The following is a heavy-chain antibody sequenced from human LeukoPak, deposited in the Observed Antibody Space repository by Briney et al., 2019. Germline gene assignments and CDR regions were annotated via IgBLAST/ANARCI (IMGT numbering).Heavy chain of an antibody. CDR1: GGSISSSSYY. Sequence: SETLSLTCTVSGGSISSSSYYWGWIRQPPGKGLEWIGSIYYSGSTYCNPSLKSRVTISVDTSKNQFSLKLSSVTAAGTAVYYCARPVAASGGWFDPWGQGTLVTVSS. CDR2: IYYSGST. J-gene: IGHJ5*02. CDR3: ARPVAASGGWFDP. V-gene: IGHV4-39*01. D-gene: IGHD6-19*01.